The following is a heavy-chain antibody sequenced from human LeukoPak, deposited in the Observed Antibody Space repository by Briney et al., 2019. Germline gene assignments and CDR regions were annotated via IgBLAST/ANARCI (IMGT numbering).Heavy chain of an antibody. CDR2: IYFSGNT. D-gene: IGHD6-13*01. J-gene: IGHJ4*02. CDR1: GDSISSSTYY. CDR3: ARDLGRSSWYKGGYYFDY. V-gene: IGHV4-39*07. Sequence: SETLSLTCTVSGDSISSSTYYWGWIRQPPGKGLEWIGSIYFSGNTYYKPSLKSRVVISVDTSKNQFSLQLNSMTAADTAAYYCARDLGRSSWYKGGYYFDYWGQGTLVTVSS.